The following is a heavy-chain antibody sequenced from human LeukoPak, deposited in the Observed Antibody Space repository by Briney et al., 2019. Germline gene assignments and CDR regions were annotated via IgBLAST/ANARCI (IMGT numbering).Heavy chain of an antibody. CDR1: GFTFSTYT. J-gene: IGHJ4*02. CDR2: ITGDCKYI. V-gene: IGHV3-21*01. Sequence: PGGSLRLSCAASGFTFSTYTMTWVRQAPGKGLEWVSSITGDCKYITYADSVKGQFTISRDNAKNSLYLQVASLRGDDTATYYCAREGNDYYYDQWGQGTLVTVSP. D-gene: IGHD3-16*01. CDR3: AREGNDYYYDQ.